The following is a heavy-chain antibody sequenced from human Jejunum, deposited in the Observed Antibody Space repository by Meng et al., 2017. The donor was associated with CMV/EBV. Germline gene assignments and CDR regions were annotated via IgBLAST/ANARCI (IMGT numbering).Heavy chain of an antibody. V-gene: IGHV1-2*02. CDR3: ARDSFGGGQYYGVDV. J-gene: IGHJ6*02. D-gene: IGHD3-10*01. Sequence: YIFISSFMHWVRQAPGQGLEWLGYINPNSGDTAYSQKFQGRVSMTRDTSMTTAYMELRSLRSDDTAVYYCARDSFGGGQYYGVDVWGQGTTVTVSS. CDR1: YIFISSF. CDR2: INPNSGDT.